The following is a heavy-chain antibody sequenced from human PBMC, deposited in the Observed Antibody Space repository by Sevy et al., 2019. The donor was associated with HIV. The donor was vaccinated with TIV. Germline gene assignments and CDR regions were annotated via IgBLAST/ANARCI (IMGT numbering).Heavy chain of an antibody. CDR3: ARAIDSSGYYYTQGYYYYGMDV. CDR1: GGSISSYY. D-gene: IGHD3-22*01. J-gene: IGHJ6*02. V-gene: IGHV4-59*01. Sequence: SKTLSLTCTVSGGSISSYYWSWIRQPPGKGLEWIGYIYYSGSTNYNPSLKSRVTISVDTSKNQFSLKLGSVTAAGTAVYYCARAIDSSGYYYTQGYYYYGMDVWGQGTTVTVSS. CDR2: IYYSGST.